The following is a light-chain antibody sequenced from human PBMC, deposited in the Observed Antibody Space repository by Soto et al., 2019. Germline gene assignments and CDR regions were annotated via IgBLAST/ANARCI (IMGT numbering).Light chain of an antibody. Sequence: DVVMTQTHLSLTVNPGEPASISCRYSQSLLDSDDGNTYLDWYLQKPGQSPQLLIYTVSYRASGVPDRFSGSGSGTDSTLKISRVEAEDVGVYYCMQRIEFPLTFGGGTKVDIK. J-gene: IGKJ4*01. V-gene: IGKV2-40*01. CDR1: QSLLDSDDGNTY. CDR3: MQRIEFPLT. CDR2: TVS.